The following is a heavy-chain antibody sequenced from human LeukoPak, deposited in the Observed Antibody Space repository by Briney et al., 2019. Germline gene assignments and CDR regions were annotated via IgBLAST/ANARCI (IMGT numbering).Heavy chain of an antibody. D-gene: IGHD3-22*01. CDR2: IRSSGDLM. V-gene: IGHV3-48*03. CDR1: GFSFSTSD. Sequence: PGGSLRLSCTAASGFSFSTSDMNWVRQAPGKGLEWISYIRSSGDLMYYAESVKGRFSISRDNAKNTVSLQMNSLRAEDTGVYYCARAPAEIGGYYPEYFRHWGRGTLVTVSS. CDR3: ARAPAEIGGYYPEYFRH. J-gene: IGHJ1*01.